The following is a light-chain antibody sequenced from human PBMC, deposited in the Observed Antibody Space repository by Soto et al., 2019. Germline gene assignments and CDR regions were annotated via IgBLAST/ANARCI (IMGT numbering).Light chain of an antibody. Sequence: EKLMSQSPATLSVSPGERVTLSCRASQNIHNHMSWFLQKPGQTPRLLIYGASTRAAGIPDRFSGSGSGTEFTLTISGLQSDDFAVYYCQQFNNWPPWTFGQGTKVDIK. J-gene: IGKJ1*01. V-gene: IGKV3-15*01. CDR1: QNIHNH. CDR3: QQFNNWPPWT. CDR2: GAS.